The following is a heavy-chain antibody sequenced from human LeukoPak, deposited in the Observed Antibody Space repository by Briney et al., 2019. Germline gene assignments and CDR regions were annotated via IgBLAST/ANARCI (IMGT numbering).Heavy chain of an antibody. D-gene: IGHD1-26*01. Sequence: GGSLRLSCAASGFTFSSYEMNWVRQAPGKGLEWVSYISSSGSTIYYADSVKGRFTISRDNAKNSLYLQMNSLRAEDTAVYYYARDRYSGSLGFDYWGQGTLVTVSS. J-gene: IGHJ4*02. CDR1: GFTFSSYE. CDR3: ARDRYSGSLGFDY. CDR2: ISSSGSTI. V-gene: IGHV3-48*03.